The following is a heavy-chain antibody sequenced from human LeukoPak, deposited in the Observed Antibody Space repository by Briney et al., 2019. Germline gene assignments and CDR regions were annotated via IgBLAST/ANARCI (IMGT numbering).Heavy chain of an antibody. CDR2: INHSGST. CDR3: ARVIVVVPAANAVAFDI. D-gene: IGHD2-2*01. Sequence: SETLSLTCAVYGGSFSGYYWSWVRQPPGKGLEWIGEINHSGSTKYYPSLKSRVTISVDTSKNQFSLKLSSVTAADTAVYYCARVIVVVPAANAVAFDIWGQGTMVTVSS. J-gene: IGHJ3*02. CDR1: GGSFSGYY. V-gene: IGHV4-34*01.